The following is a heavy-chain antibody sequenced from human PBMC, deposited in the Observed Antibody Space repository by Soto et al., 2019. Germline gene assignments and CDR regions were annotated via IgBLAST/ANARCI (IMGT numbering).Heavy chain of an antibody. D-gene: IGHD2-2*01. J-gene: IGHJ1*01. CDR3: AGDAVGYCSSTSCYGPEYFQH. Sequence: PSETLSRTCTVSGGSISSYYWSWIQQHPGKGLEWIGYIYYSGSTNYNPSLKSRVTISVDTSKNQFSLKLSSVTAADTAVYYCAGDAVGYCSSTSCYGPEYFQHWGQGTLVTVSS. CDR2: IYYSGST. CDR1: GGSISSYY. V-gene: IGHV4-59*08.